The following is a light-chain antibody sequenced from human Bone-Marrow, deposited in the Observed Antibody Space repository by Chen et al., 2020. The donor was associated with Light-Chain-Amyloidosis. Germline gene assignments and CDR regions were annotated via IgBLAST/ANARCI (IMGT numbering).Light chain of an antibody. CDR2: DDS. J-gene: IGLJ3*02. CDR3: QVWDSSSDRPV. Sequence: SYVLTQPSSVSVAPGQTATIACGGNNIGSTSVHWYQQPPGQAPLLVVYDDSDRPSGIPERLSGSTSGNTATLTISRVEAGDEADYYCQVWDSSSDRPVFGGGTKLTVL. CDR1: NIGSTS. V-gene: IGLV3-21*02.